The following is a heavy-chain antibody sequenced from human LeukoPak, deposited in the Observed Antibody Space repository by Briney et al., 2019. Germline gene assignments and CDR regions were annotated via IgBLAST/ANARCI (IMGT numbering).Heavy chain of an antibody. J-gene: IGHJ3*02. D-gene: IGHD1-1*01. Sequence: PGGSLRLSCAASEFTFRNYDMHWVRQATGTRLEWVSVIGTAGNTYYADSVKGRFTISRENGKNSLYLQMNSLRAEDTAVYYCARGSLSGSYGAYDIWGQGTMVTVSS. V-gene: IGHV3-13*04. CDR1: EFTFRNYD. CDR3: ARGSLSGSYGAYDI. CDR2: IGTAGNT.